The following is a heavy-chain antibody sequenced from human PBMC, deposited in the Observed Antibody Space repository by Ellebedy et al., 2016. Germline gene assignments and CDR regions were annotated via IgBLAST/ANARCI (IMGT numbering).Heavy chain of an antibody. J-gene: IGHJ5*02. CDR3: ARDSPYDCSGGSCDIKFDP. V-gene: IGHV1-18*04. D-gene: IGHD2-15*01. CDR2: ISAYNGNT. Sequence: ASVKVSXXASGYTFTSYGISWVRQAPGQGLEWMGWISAYNGNTNYAQKLQGRVTMITDTSTSTAYMELRSLRSDDTAVYYCARDSPYDCSGGSCDIKFDPWGQGTLVTVSS. CDR1: GYTFTSYG.